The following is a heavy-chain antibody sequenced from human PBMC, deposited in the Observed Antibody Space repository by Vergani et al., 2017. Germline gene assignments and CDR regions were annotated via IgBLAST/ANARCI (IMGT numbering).Heavy chain of an antibody. CDR1: GFTFSSYW. CDR3: AREGVYCSRTSCYKGGADY. D-gene: IGHD2-2*02. Sequence: EVQLVESGGGLVQPGGSLRLSCAASGFTFSSYWMSWVRQAPGKGLEWVANIKQDGSEKYYVDSVKGRFTISRDNAKNSLYLQMNSLRAEDTAVYYCAREGVYCSRTSCYKGGADYWGQGTLVTVSS. CDR2: IKQDGSEK. J-gene: IGHJ4*02. V-gene: IGHV3-7*01.